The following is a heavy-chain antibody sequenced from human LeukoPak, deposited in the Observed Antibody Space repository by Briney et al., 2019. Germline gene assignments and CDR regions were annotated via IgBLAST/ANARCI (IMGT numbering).Heavy chain of an antibody. V-gene: IGHV4-59*01. CDR1: GVSISSYS. CDR3: AGVITPDQFDAVG. D-gene: IGHD3-16*01. Sequence: PSETLSLTCTVSGVSISSYSRSWIRQPPGKGLEWVGYIYYSGSTNYNPSLKSRVSISVDTSKNQFSLTLSSVTAADMGVYCCAGVITPDQFDAVGWGQGTLVTVSS. J-gene: IGHJ4*02. CDR2: IYYSGST.